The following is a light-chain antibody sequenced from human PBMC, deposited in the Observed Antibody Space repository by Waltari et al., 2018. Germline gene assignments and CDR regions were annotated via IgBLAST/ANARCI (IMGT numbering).Light chain of an antibody. CDR2: EGS. Sequence: QSALTPHASVSGSPGQSITISCTGTSSGVGSYNLVSWYQQHPGKAPKLMIYEGSKRPSGVSNRFSGSKSGNTASLTISGLQAEDEADYYCCSYAGAVFGGGTKLTIL. CDR1: SSGVGSYNL. J-gene: IGLJ3*02. CDR3: CSYAGAV. V-gene: IGLV2-23*01.